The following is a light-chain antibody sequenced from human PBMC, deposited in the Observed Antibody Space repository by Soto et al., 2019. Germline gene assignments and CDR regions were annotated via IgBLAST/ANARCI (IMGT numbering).Light chain of an antibody. CDR3: QQYSSYWT. Sequence: DIQMTQSPATLSASAGDRVTISCRASQSVSGWLAWYQHKPGEAPKLLIFDVFNLETGVPARFSGSGSGTEFTLTISSLQPDDLATYYCQQYSSYWTFGPGTKVDIK. CDR2: DVF. V-gene: IGKV1-5*01. J-gene: IGKJ1*01. CDR1: QSVSGW.